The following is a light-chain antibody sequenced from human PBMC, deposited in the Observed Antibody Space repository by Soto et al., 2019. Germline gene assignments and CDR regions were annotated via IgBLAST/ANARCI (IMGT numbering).Light chain of an antibody. Sequence: EILLTQSPGTLYLSPGERATLSCRASQSVSSSYLAWYQQKPGQATRLLIYGASSRANGIPDRFSGSGSGTDFTLTLRSLEPEDFAFYDCQHYNNWHPWTFGQGTKVDI. CDR1: QSVSSSY. CDR3: QHYNNWHPWT. J-gene: IGKJ1*01. V-gene: IGKV3-20*01. CDR2: GAS.